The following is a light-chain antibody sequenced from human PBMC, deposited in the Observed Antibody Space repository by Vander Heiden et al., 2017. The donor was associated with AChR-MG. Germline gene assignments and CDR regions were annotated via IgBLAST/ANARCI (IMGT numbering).Light chain of an antibody. CDR1: TSDVGGYNY. CDR3: SSYRSSNTLRL. J-gene: IGLJ2*01. CDR2: DVN. Sequence: QSALIQPASVSGSPGQSIPISCTGTTSDVGGYNYVSWYQQHPGKAPKLIIFDVNRRPSDISNRFSGSKSGNTAFLTISGLRAEDEARFYCSSYRSSNTLRLFGGGTTLAVL. V-gene: IGLV2-14*03.